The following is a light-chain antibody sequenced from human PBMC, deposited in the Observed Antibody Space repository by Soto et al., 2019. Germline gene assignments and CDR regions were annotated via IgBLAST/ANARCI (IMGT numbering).Light chain of an antibody. CDR3: SSYTSSSTLDWV. V-gene: IGLV2-14*01. CDR1: SSDVGGYNY. J-gene: IGLJ3*02. Sequence: QSALTQPASVSGSPGRSITISCTGTSSDVGGYNYVSWYQQHPGKAPKLMIYEVSNRPSGVSNRFSGSKSGNTASLTISGLQAEDEADYYCSSYTSSSTLDWVFGGGTKVTVL. CDR2: EVS.